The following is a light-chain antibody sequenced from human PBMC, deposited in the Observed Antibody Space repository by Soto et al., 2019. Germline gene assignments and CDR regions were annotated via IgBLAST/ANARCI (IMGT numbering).Light chain of an antibody. CDR1: SSNIGAGFD. Sequence: QSALTQPPSVSGAPGQRVTMSCAGSSSNIGAGFDVHWYQLLPGTAPKLLIYDNNKRPSGVPDRFSASKSGTSASLAISGLQTEDEVDYYCQSYEGSLPVIFGGGTKVTVL. CDR2: DNN. CDR3: QSYEGSLPVI. V-gene: IGLV1-40*01. J-gene: IGLJ2*01.